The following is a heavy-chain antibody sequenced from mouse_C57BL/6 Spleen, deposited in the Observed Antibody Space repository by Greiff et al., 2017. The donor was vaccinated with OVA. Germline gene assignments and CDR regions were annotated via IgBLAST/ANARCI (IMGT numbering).Heavy chain of an antibody. J-gene: IGHJ2*01. CDR2: ISSGSSTI. CDR3: ARNYPYFDY. V-gene: IGHV5-17*01. D-gene: IGHD2-1*01. Sequence: EVKLVESGGGLVKPGGSLKLSCAASGFTFSDSGMHWVRQAPEKGLEWVAYISSGSSTIYYADTVKGRFTISRYNAKNTLFLQMTSLRSEDTAMYYCARNYPYFDYWGQGTTLTVSS. CDR1: GFTFSDSG.